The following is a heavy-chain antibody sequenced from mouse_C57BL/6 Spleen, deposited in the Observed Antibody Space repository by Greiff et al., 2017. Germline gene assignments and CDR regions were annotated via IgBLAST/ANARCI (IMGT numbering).Heavy chain of an antibody. CDR3: TREGDYDGEYARDY. J-gene: IGHJ4*01. Sequence: EVKVVESGEGLVKPGGSLKLSCAASGFTFSSYAMSWVRQTPEKRLEWVAYISSGGDYIYYADTVKGRFTFSRDNARNTLYLQMSSLKSEYTSMYYCTREGDYDGEYARDYGGQGTSVTVSS. V-gene: IGHV5-9-1*02. D-gene: IGHD2-4*01. CDR1: GFTFSSYA. CDR2: ISSGGDYI.